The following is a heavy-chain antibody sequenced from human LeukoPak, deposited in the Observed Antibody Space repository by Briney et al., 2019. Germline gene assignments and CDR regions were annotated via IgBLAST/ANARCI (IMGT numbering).Heavy chain of an antibody. Sequence: GGSLRLSCAASGFTFSSYGMHWVRQAPGKGLEWVAVIWYDGSNKYYADSVEGRFTISRDNAKNSLSLQMNSLRVEDTAVYYCAREAWWGQGTLVSVSP. J-gene: IGHJ4*02. V-gene: IGHV3-33*01. CDR2: IWYDGSNK. CDR3: AREAW. CDR1: GFTFSSYG.